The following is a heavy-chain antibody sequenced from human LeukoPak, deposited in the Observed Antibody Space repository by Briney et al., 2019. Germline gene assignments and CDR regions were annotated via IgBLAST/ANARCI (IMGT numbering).Heavy chain of an antibody. J-gene: IGHJ4*02. D-gene: IGHD6-13*01. V-gene: IGHV4-39*01. CDR3: ARLDSSSWYYFDY. CDR2: IYYSGST. CDR1: GGSISSSSYY. Sequence: PSETLSLTCTVSGGSISSSSYYWGLIRQPPGKGLEWIGSIYYSGSTYYNPSLKSRVTISVDTSKNQFSLKLSSVTAADTAVYYCARLDSSSWYYFDYWGQGTLVTVSS.